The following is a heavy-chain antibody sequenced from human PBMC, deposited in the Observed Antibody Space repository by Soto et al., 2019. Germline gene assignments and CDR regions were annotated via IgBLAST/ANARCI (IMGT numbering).Heavy chain of an antibody. D-gene: IGHD1-26*01. CDR1: GFIFGTHS. CDR2: ISDSSRTI. CDR3: ARDPPSVAVGDYYYYGMDV. J-gene: IGHJ6*02. V-gene: IGHV3-48*01. Sequence: GGSLRLSCAASGFIFGTHSMNWVRQAPGKGLEWVSYISDSSRTIYYAASVKGRLTISRDNAKNSLYLQMNSLRAEDTAVYYCARDPPSVAVGDYYYYGMDVWGQGTTVTVSS.